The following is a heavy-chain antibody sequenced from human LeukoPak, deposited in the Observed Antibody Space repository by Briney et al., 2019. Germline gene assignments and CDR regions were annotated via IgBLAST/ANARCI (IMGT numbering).Heavy chain of an antibody. CDR3: AREVGSSGDSDY. V-gene: IGHV1-69*06. Sequence: ASVKVSCKASGGSFSSYAINWVRQAPGQGLEWMGGIIPMFTTANYAQKFQGRVTITADKSTSTAYMELSSLRSEDTAVYYCAREVGSSGDSDYWGQGTLVTVSS. CDR1: GGSFSSYA. CDR2: IIPMFTTA. D-gene: IGHD6-19*01. J-gene: IGHJ4*02.